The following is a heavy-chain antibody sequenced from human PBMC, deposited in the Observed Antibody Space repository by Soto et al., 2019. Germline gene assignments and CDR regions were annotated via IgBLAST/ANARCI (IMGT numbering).Heavy chain of an antibody. J-gene: IGHJ6*04. Sequence: GGVLRLSCSASGFTFSSYAMNWVRQAPGKGLEWVSVISGSGGTTYYADSVKGRFTISRDNSKNTLYLQMNSLRAEDTAVYYCARVLRYFAWDYYYGMDVWGKGTTVTVSS. CDR1: GFTFSSYA. CDR2: ISGSGGTT. CDR3: ARVLRYFAWDYYYGMDV. D-gene: IGHD3-9*01. V-gene: IGHV3-23*01.